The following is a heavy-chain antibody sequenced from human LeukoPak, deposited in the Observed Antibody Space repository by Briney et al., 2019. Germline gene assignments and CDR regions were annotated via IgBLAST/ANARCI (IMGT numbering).Heavy chain of an antibody. CDR2: FYYSGST. CDR3: AKGRKWELAHFDY. V-gene: IGHV4-59*01. CDR1: GDSISSYY. Sequence: SETLSLTCTVSGDSISSYYWSWIRQPPGKGLEWIGYFYYSGSTNYNPSLKSRVTISVDTSKNQFSLKLSSVTAADTAVYYCAKGRKWELAHFDYWGQGTLVTVSS. J-gene: IGHJ4*02. D-gene: IGHD1-26*01.